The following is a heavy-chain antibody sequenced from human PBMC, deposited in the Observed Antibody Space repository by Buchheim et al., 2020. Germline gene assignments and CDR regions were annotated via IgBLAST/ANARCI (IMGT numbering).Heavy chain of an antibody. CDR3: ARETGAYSV. Sequence: EVQLVGSGGGLVQPGGSLRLSCSASGFTSSSSWMAWVRQAPGKGLEWVANINQDGSEKNYVDSVKGRFTISRDKAKNSLYLQMNSLRAEDTAVYYCARETGAYSVWGQGTL. D-gene: IGHD4-11*01. V-gene: IGHV3-7*01. CDR1: GFTSSSSW. CDR2: INQDGSEK. J-gene: IGHJ4*02.